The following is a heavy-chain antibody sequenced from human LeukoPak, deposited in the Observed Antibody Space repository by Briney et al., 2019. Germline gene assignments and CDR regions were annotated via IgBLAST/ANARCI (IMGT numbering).Heavy chain of an antibody. J-gene: IGHJ4*02. CDR2: INPNSGGT. V-gene: IGHV1-2*02. CDR3: ARAGGYYYGSGSRNFDY. D-gene: IGHD3-10*01. CDR1: GYTFTGYY. Sequence: GASVKVSCKASGYTFTGYYMHWVRQAPGQGLEWMGWINPNSGGTNYAQKFQGRVTMTRDTSISTAYMELSRLRSDDTAVYYCARAGGYYYGSGSRNFDYWGQGTLVTVSS.